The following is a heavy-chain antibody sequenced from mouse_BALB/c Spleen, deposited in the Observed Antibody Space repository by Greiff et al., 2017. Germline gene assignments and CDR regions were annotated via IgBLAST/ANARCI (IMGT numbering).Heavy chain of an antibody. V-gene: IGHV5-6-5*01. CDR3: ARAKAFYYGSSYDY. CDR2: ISSGGST. CDR1: GFTFSSYA. J-gene: IGHJ2*01. D-gene: IGHD1-1*01. Sequence: DVKLVESGGGLVKPGGSLKLSCAASGFTFSSYAMSWVRQTPEKRLEWVASISSGGSTYYPDSVKGRFTISRDNARNILYLQMSSLRSEDTAMYYCARAKAFYYGSSYDYWGQGTTLTVSS.